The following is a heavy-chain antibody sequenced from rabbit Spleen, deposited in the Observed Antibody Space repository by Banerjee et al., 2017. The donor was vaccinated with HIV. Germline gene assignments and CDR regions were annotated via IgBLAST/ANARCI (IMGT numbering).Heavy chain of an antibody. V-gene: IGHV1S40*01. CDR1: GFSFSYSDY. CDR3: ARDTGTSFSTYGMDL. J-gene: IGHJ6*01. CDR2: IDSGSSGFT. Sequence: QSLEESGGDLVKPGASLTLTCTASGFSFSYSDYMCWVRQAPGKGLEWIACIDSGSSGFTYFASWANGRFTISKTSSTTVTLQMTSLTAADTATYFCARDTGTSFSTYGMDLWGPGTLVTVS. D-gene: IGHD8-1*01.